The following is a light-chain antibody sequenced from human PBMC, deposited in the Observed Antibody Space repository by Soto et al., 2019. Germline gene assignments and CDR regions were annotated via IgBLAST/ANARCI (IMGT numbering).Light chain of an antibody. J-gene: IGKJ1*01. CDR1: QSIGGNF. Sequence: EIVLTQSPGTLSLSPGEGATLSCRASQSIGGNFLAWYQQRRGQAPRLLIHGASNRATGIPDRFSGSGSGTDFTLTITRLEPEDFAVYYCQQYVGSPRTFGQGTKVEGK. CDR2: GAS. CDR3: QQYVGSPRT. V-gene: IGKV3-20*01.